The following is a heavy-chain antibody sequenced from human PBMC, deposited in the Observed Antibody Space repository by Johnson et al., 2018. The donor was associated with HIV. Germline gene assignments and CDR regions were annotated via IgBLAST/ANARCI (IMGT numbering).Heavy chain of an antibody. CDR2: ISGSGGST. CDR3: AKTGGIAARLTPSPAFDI. CDR1: GFTFSSYA. D-gene: IGHD6-6*01. V-gene: IGHV3-23*04. Sequence: VQLVESGGGLVQPGGSLRLSCAASGFTFSSYAMSWVHQAPGKGLEWVSAISGSGGSTYYSDSVKGRFTISRDNSKNTLYLQLTSLRAEDTAVYYCAKTGGIAARLTPSPAFDIWGQGTMVTVSS. J-gene: IGHJ3*02.